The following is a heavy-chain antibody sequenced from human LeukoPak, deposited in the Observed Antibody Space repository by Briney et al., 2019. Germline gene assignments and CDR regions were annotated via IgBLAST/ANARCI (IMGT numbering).Heavy chain of an antibody. CDR1: GFTSIAYA. V-gene: IGHV3-23*01. CDR3: ARNQQLGGHSYFYCGMDV. Sequence: GGSLRLSCVGSGFTSIAYALTWARQAPGKGLEWVSGISGGGVTTYYADSVKGRFTISRDNSKNTLYLQMNSLRADDTAIYYCARNQQLGGHSYFYCGMDVWGQGTTVTVSS. CDR2: ISGGGVTT. D-gene: IGHD3-10*01. J-gene: IGHJ6*02.